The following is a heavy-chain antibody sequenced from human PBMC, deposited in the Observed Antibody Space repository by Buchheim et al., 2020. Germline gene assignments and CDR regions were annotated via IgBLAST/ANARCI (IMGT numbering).Heavy chain of an antibody. CDR2: ISGSGGST. CDR3: AKATIFGVVNYGMDV. D-gene: IGHD3-3*01. Sequence: EVQLLESGGGLVQTGGSPRLSCAASGFTFSSYAMSWVRQAPGKGLEWVSGISGSGGSTYYADPVKGRFTISRDNSQKPLYLQMNSLRAEDTAVYYCAKATIFGVVNYGMDVWGQGTT. J-gene: IGHJ6*02. V-gene: IGHV3-23*01. CDR1: GFTFSSYA.